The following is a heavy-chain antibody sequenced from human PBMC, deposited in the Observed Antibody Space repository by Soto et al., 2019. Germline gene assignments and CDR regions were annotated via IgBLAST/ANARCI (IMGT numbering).Heavy chain of an antibody. V-gene: IGHV4-30-4*01. Sequence: PSETLSLTCSVSGGSISNSDYYWSWIRQPPGKGLEWIGYIYYSGTTYYSPSLKSRVAISVDTSKSKFSLKLTSATAADTAVYYCARATVITPQIDSWGQGTQVTVSS. CDR1: GGSISNSDYY. D-gene: IGHD4-17*01. CDR2: IYYSGTT. CDR3: ARATVITPQIDS. J-gene: IGHJ4*02.